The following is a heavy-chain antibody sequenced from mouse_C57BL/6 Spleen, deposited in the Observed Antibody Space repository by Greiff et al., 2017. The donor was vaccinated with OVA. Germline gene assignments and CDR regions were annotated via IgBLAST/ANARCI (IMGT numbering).Heavy chain of an antibody. Sequence: QVQLQQPGAELVKPGASVQMSFQASCYTFTSYWITWVKQRPGPVLEWIGDIYPGSGSTNYNEKFKSKATLTVDTASSTAYMQLSSLTSEDSAVYYCARRDNGAMDYWGQGTSVTVSS. CDR2: IYPGSGST. J-gene: IGHJ4*01. V-gene: IGHV1-55*01. CDR3: ARRDNGAMDY. CDR1: CYTFTSYW.